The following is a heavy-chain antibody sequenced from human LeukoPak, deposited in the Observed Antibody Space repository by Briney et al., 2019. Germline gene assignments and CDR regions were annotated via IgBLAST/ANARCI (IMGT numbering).Heavy chain of an antibody. CDR1: GFTFSDYY. Sequence: GGSLRLSCAASGFTFSDYYMSWIRQAPGKGLEWVSSISSSSSYIYYADSVKGRFTISRDNAKNSLYLQMNSLRAEDTAVYYCARRAQKFRADAEWYFDLWGRGTLVTVSS. CDR2: ISSSSSYI. CDR3: ARRAQKFRADAEWYFDL. J-gene: IGHJ2*01. V-gene: IGHV3-11*06.